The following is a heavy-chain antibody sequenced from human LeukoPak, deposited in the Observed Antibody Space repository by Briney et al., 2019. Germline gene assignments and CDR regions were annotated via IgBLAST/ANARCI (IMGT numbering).Heavy chain of an antibody. J-gene: IGHJ4*02. D-gene: IGHD5-12*01. CDR1: GYSISSGYY. CDR2: IYHSGST. CDR3: ARGNNGYDV. Sequence: SETLSLTCTVSGYSISSGYYWGWIRQPPWKGLEWIGSIYHSGSTYYNPSLKSRVTISVDTSKNQFSLKLSSVTAADTAAYYCARGNNGYDVWGQGNLVTVSS. V-gene: IGHV4-38-2*02.